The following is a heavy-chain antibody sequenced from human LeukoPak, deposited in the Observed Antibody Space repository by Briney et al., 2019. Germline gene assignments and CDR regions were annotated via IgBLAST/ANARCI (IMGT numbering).Heavy chain of an antibody. CDR1: GGTFSSYA. CDR3: ARTTLGSSWYYYYYMDV. CDR2: IIPIFGTA. J-gene: IGHJ6*03. D-gene: IGHD6-13*01. V-gene: IGHV1-69*05. Sequence: SVKVSCKASGGTFSSYAISWVRQAPGQGLEWMGGIIPIFGTANYAQRFQGRVTITTDESTSTAYMELSSLRSEDTAVYYCARTTLGSSWYYYYYMDVWGKGTTVTVSS.